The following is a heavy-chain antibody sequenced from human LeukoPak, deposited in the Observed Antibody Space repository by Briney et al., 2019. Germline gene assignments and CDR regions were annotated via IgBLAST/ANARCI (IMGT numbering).Heavy chain of an antibody. V-gene: IGHV3-15*01. Sequence: PGRSLRLSCAASGFTFSNAWMSWVRQAPGKGLEWVGRIKSKTDGGTTDYAPPVKGRFTILRDDSKNTLYLQMNSLKTEDTAVYYCTTEDGSGIYYGMDVWGKGTTVTVSS. J-gene: IGHJ6*04. CDR3: TTEDGSGIYYGMDV. CDR2: IKSKTDGGTT. D-gene: IGHD3-10*01. CDR1: GFTFSNAW.